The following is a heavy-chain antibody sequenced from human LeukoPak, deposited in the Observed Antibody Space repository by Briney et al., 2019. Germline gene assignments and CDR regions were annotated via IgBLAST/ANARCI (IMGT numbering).Heavy chain of an antibody. CDR1: GGSFSGYY. V-gene: IGHV4-34*01. Sequence: PSETLSLTCAVYGGSFSGYYWSWIRQPPGKGLEWIGEINHSGSTNHNPSLKSRVTISVDTSKNQFSLKLSSVTAADTAVYYCAREGVRESLGDDYWGQGTLVTVSS. J-gene: IGHJ4*02. D-gene: IGHD3-10*01. CDR2: INHSGST. CDR3: AREGVRESLGDDY.